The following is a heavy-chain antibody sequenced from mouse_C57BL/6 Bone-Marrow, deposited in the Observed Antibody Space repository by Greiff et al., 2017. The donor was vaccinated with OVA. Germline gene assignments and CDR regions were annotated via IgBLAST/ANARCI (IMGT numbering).Heavy chain of an antibody. D-gene: IGHD1-1*01. Sequence: VQLQQSGAELVMPGASVKLSCKASGYTFTSYWMHWVKQRPGQGLEWIGEIDPSDSYTNYNQKFKGKSTLTVDKSSSTAYMQRSSLTAEDAAVYYCAREGDYGSSPWCAYWGQGTLVTVSA. V-gene: IGHV1-69*01. CDR3: AREGDYGSSPWCAY. CDR1: GYTFTSYW. J-gene: IGHJ3*01. CDR2: IDPSDSYT.